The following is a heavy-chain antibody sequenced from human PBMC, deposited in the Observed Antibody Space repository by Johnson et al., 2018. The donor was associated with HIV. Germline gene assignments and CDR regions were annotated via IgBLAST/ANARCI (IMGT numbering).Heavy chain of an antibody. CDR3: ARDETPSYSSYDAFDI. CDR1: GFTFSSYA. CDR2: ISYDGSNK. J-gene: IGHJ3*02. Sequence: QVQLVESGGVVVQPGRSLRLSCAASGFTFSSYAMHWVRQAPGKGLEWVAVISYDGSNKYYADSVKGRFTISRDNSKNTLYLQMNSLRAEDTAVYYCARDETPSYSSYDAFDIWGQGTMVTVSS. D-gene: IGHD6-6*01. V-gene: IGHV3-30*04.